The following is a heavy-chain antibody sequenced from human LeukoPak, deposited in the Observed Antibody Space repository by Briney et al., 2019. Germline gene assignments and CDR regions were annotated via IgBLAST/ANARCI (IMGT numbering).Heavy chain of an antibody. Sequence: SQTLSLTCAISGDSVSSNSATWTWIRQSPSRGLEWLGRTYYRSKWYNDYAVSVISRITINPDTSKNQFSLQLNSVTPEDAAVYYCARGSSSNSWYFDYWGQGTLVTVSS. CDR1: GDSVSSNSAT. V-gene: IGHV6-1*01. CDR2: TYYRSKWYN. D-gene: IGHD6-13*01. CDR3: ARGSSSNSWYFDY. J-gene: IGHJ4*02.